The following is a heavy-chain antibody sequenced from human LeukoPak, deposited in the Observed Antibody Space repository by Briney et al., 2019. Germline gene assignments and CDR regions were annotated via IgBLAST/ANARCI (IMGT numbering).Heavy chain of an antibody. CDR2: IDAGNGDT. J-gene: IGHJ4*02. V-gene: IGHV1-3*01. Sequence: ASVTVSCTASGGTFSSYAISWVRQAPGQRFEWMGWIDAGNGDTRYSQKFQGRVTITRDTSASTAYIELRSLRSEDTAMYYCARGSTSDWPLDHWGQETLVTISS. D-gene: IGHD2-2*01. CDR3: ARGSTSDWPLDH. CDR1: GGTFSSYA.